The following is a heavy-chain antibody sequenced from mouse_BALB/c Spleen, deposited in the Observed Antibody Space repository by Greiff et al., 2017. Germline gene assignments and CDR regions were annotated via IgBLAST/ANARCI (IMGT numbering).Heavy chain of an antibody. CDR2: IWGGGST. V-gene: IGHV2-6-5*01. CDR1: GFSLTDYG. CDR3: AKHPSYDYDGSMDY. J-gene: IGHJ4*01. D-gene: IGHD2-4*01. Sequence: VKLVESGPGLVAPSQSLSITCTVSGFSLTDYGVSWIRQPPGKGLEWLGVIWGGGSTYYNSALKSRLSISKDNSKSQVFLKMNSLQTDDTAMYYCAKHPSYDYDGSMDYWGQGTSVTVSS.